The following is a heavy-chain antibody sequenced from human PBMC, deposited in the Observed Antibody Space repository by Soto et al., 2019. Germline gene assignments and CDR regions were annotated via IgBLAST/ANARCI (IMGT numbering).Heavy chain of an antibody. V-gene: IGHV5-51*01. J-gene: IGHJ6*02. Sequence: GESLKISCKGSGYSFASYWIAWVRQMPGKGLEWMGIIYPGDSETRYSPSFQGQVTISADKSISTAYLQWSSLKASDTAMYYCARDHGKRFGDGGMDVWGQGTTVTVS. CDR2: IYPGDSET. CDR3: ARDHGKRFGDGGMDV. CDR1: GYSFASYW. D-gene: IGHD3-10*01.